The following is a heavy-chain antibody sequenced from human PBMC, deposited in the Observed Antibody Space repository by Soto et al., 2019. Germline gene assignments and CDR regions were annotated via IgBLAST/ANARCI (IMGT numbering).Heavy chain of an antibody. J-gene: IGHJ5*02. CDR3: ATRITVFGLLIPPFDP. CDR1: GGSVNGYY. CDR2: INHTGGT. D-gene: IGHD3-3*01. Sequence: SETLSLTCAVYGGSVNGYYWSWIRQPPGKGLEWIGEINHTGGTHYNPSLKSRVTMAVDTSKNQFSLRLSSVTAADTAIYYCATRITVFGLLIPPFDPWGQGAQVTVSS. V-gene: IGHV4-34*01.